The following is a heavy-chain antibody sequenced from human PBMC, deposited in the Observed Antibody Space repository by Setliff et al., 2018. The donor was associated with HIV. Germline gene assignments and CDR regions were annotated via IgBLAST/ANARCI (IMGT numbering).Heavy chain of an antibody. J-gene: IGHJ6*02. CDR2: ISSSGSTI. D-gene: IGHD5-12*01. CDR3: ARGSVYDKGAYHYYYGMDV. CDR1: GFPFSSYE. V-gene: IGHV3-48*03. Sequence: PGGSLRLSCAASGFPFSSYEMNWVRQAPGKGLEWVSYISSSGSTIYYADSVKGRFTISGDNTKNSLYLQMNSLRAEDTAVYYCARGSVYDKGAYHYYYGMDVWGQGTTVTVSS.